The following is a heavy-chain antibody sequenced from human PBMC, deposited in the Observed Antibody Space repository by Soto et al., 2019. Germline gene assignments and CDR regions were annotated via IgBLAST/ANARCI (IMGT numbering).Heavy chain of an antibody. CDR2: IYRDDDK. CDR1: GFSLSTSGVG. D-gene: IGHD4-17*01. Sequence: QITLKESGPTLVKPTQTLTLTCTFSGFSLSTSGVGVGWIRQPPGKALEWLAIIYRDDDKGYSPSLKRRLTITMDTSKDQVVLTMTNMDPVDTAPYYCAHSGSYGDILHWGQGTLVTVSS. CDR3: AHSGSYGDILH. V-gene: IGHV2-5*02. J-gene: IGHJ1*01.